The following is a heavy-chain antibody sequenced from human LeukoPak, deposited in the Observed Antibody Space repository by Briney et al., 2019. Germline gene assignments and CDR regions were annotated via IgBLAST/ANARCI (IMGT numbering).Heavy chain of an antibody. CDR3: ARGTVASDY. V-gene: IGHV4-34*01. D-gene: IGHD6-19*01. Sequence: PSETLSLTCAVYGGSFSGYYWSGIRQPPGKGLEWIGEINHSGSTNYNPSLKSRVTISVDTSKNQFSLKLSSVTAADTAVYYCARGTVASDYWGQGTLVTVSS. CDR1: GGSFSGYY. CDR2: INHSGST. J-gene: IGHJ4*02.